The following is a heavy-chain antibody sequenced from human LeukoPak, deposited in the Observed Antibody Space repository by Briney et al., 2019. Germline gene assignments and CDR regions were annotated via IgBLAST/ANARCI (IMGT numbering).Heavy chain of an antibody. J-gene: IGHJ5*02. CDR1: GGSISSYY. Sequence: SETLSLTCTVSGGSISSYYWSWIRQPPGKGLEWIGYIYYSGSTNYNPSLKSRVTISVDTSKNQFSLKLSSVTAADTAVYYCARAATVTTFYNWFDPWGQGTLVTVSS. V-gene: IGHV4-59*12. CDR3: ARAATVTTFYNWFDP. D-gene: IGHD4-17*01. CDR2: IYYSGST.